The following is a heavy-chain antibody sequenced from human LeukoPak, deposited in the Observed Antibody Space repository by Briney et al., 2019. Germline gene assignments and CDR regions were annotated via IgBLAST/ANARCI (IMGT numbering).Heavy chain of an antibody. CDR1: GFTFSSYA. CDR2: ISYDGSNK. CDR3: ARGYSSSWATIDAFDI. D-gene: IGHD6-13*01. J-gene: IGHJ3*02. V-gene: IGHV3-30-3*01. Sequence: GGSLRLSCAASGFTFSSYAMHWVRQAPGKGLEWVAVISYDGSNKYYADSVKGRFTISRDNSKNTLYLQMNSLRAEDTAVYYCARGYSSSWATIDAFDIWGQGTMVTVSS.